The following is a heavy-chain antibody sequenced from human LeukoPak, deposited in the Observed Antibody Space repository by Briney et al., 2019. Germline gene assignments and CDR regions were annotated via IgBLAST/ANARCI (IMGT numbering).Heavy chain of an antibody. D-gene: IGHD5-18*01. J-gene: IGHJ6*02. V-gene: IGHV3-48*04. Sequence: GGSLRLSCAASGFTFSSYSMNWVRQAPGKGLEWVSYISSSSSTIYYADSVKGRFTISRDNAKNSLYLQMNSLRAEDTAVYYCARDGTSVDTAMVINYYYYGMDVWGQGTTVTVSS. CDR2: ISSSSSTI. CDR1: GFTFSSYS. CDR3: ARDGTSVDTAMVINYYYYGMDV.